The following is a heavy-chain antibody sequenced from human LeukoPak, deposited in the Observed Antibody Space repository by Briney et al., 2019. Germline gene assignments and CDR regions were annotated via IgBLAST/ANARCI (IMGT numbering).Heavy chain of an antibody. J-gene: IGHJ3*02. V-gene: IGHV1-8*01. D-gene: IGHD4-17*01. CDR1: GYTFTSYD. CDR3: ARDEVGDLDAFDI. CDR2: TNPNSGDT. Sequence: ASVKVSCKASGYTFTSYDINWVRQATGQGLEWMGWTNPNSGDTGYAQKFQGRVTMTRNTSISTAYMELSSLRSEDTAVYYCARDEVGDLDAFDIWGQGTMVTVSS.